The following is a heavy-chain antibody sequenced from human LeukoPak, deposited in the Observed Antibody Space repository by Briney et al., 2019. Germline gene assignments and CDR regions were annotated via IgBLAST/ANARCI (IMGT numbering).Heavy chain of an antibody. CDR3: ARDTLRPLDYIWGSYRLSTGWFDP. V-gene: IGHV4-59*01. Sequence: PSETLSLTCTVSGGSISSYYWSWIRQPPGKGLEWIGYIYYSGSTNYNPSLKSRVTISVDTSKNQFSLKLSSVTAADTAVYYCARDTLRPLDYIWGSYRLSTGWFDPWGQGTLVTVSS. D-gene: IGHD3-16*02. CDR1: GGSISSYY. J-gene: IGHJ5*02. CDR2: IYYSGST.